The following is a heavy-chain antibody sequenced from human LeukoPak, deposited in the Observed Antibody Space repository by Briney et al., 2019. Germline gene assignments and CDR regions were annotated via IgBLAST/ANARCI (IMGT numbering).Heavy chain of an antibody. CDR3: ARDRGYYDGSGYYPTPDY. CDR1: GYTFTGYY. V-gene: IGHV1-2*02. D-gene: IGHD3-22*01. CDR2: INPNSGGT. J-gene: IGHJ4*02. Sequence: ASVKVSCKASGYTFTGYYMHWVRQAPGQGLEWMGWINPNSGGTNYAQKFQGRVTMTRDTSISTAYMELSRLRSDDTAVYYCARDRGYYDGSGYYPTPDYWGQGALVTVSS.